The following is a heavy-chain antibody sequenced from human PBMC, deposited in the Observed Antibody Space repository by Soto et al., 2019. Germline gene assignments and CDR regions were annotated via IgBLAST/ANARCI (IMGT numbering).Heavy chain of an antibody. D-gene: IGHD2-8*01. Sequence: QVQLVQSVAEVKKPGASVKVSCKASGYTFNTYTLTWVRQAPGQGLEWMGCLSGYSGNAEYAQKLQDRVTMTTDTSTVTANLEPKSLRSDGTAVYFCALGYCTNVSCSAAEYDPRWGPGTQVTVSS. CDR1: GYTFNTYT. CDR3: ALGYCTNVSCSAAEYDPR. V-gene: IGHV1-18*01. CDR2: LSGYSGNA. J-gene: IGHJ1*01.